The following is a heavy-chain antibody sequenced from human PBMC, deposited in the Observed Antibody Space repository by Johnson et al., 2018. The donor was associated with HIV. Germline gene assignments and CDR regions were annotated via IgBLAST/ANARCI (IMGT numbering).Heavy chain of an antibody. Sequence: MLLVESGGGVVQPGRSLRVSCGASGFTLSSYWMSWVRQAPGKGLEWVANIKQDGSEKYYVDSVKGRFTISRDNAKNSLYLQMNNLRAEDTAMYYCAKDRAVARWDAFDIWGQGTMVTVSS. J-gene: IGHJ3*02. V-gene: IGHV3-7*04. CDR3: AKDRAVARWDAFDI. D-gene: IGHD6-19*01. CDR2: IKQDGSEK. CDR1: GFTLSSYW.